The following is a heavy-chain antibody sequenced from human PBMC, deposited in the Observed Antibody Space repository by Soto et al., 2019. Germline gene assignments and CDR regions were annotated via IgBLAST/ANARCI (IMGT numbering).Heavy chain of an antibody. J-gene: IGHJ4*02. D-gene: IGHD3-16*01. CDR1: GFTFSSYG. CDR2: IWHDGGNK. CDR3: ARDGDVNTGFGKDY. V-gene: IGHV3-33*01. Sequence: VGSLSLSCAGSGFTFSSYGMHWVRQAPGKGLEWVAFIWHDGGNKFYAESVKGRFTISRDNSKNTLYLQMTSLSAEDTATYYCARDGDVNTGFGKDYWGQGTLVTVSS.